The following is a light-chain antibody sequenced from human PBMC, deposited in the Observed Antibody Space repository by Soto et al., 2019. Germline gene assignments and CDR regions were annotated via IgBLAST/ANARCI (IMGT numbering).Light chain of an antibody. CDR3: TSCAGGNNV. CDR2: EVN. V-gene: IGLV2-8*01. CDR1: SSDVGGYNY. J-gene: IGLJ1*01. Sequence: QSALTQPPSSSGSPGQSVTISCTGTSSDVGGYNYVSWYQQYPGKVPKRMIYEVNKRPSGVPDRFSGSKSGNTASLTVSGLQAEDETDYYCTSCAGGNNVFGTGTKVTV.